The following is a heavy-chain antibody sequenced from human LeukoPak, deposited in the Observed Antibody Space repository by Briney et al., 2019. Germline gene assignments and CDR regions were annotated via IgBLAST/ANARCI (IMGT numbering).Heavy chain of an antibody. D-gene: IGHD3-22*01. V-gene: IGHV1-69*13. CDR2: IIPIFGTA. CDR3: ASLRGYPYYYDSSGYYGY. Sequence: SVKVSCKASGGTFSSYAISWVRQAPGQGLEWMGGIIPIFGTANYAQKFQGRVTITADESTSTAYMELSSLRSEDTAVYYCASLRGYPYYYDSSGYYGYWGQGTLVTDSS. J-gene: IGHJ4*02. CDR1: GGTFSSYA.